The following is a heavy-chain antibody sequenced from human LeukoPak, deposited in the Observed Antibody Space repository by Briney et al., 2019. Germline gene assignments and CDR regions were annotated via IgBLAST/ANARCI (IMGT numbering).Heavy chain of an antibody. CDR3: ARAAAVSFGFDY. CDR1: GGSISSYY. D-gene: IGHD2-15*01. Sequence: SETLSLTCTVSGGSISSYYWSWIRQPPGKGLEWIGYIYYSGSTNYNPSLKSQVTISVDTSKNQFSLKLTSVTAADTAVYYCARAAAVSFGFDYWGQGTLVTVSS. CDR2: IYYSGST. V-gene: IGHV4-59*01. J-gene: IGHJ4*02.